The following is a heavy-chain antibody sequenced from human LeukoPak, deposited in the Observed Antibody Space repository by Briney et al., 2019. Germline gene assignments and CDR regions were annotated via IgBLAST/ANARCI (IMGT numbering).Heavy chain of an antibody. CDR2: INLSGGGT. CDR1: GSTFTTSY. Sequence: ASVTVSFKASGSTFTTSYIHWVRQAPGQGLEWMGMINLSGGGTSYSQKFQGRVTMTRDMSTSTVYMELSSLRSEDTAVYYCAREGGYCSGSTCYSPNYYYYYMDVWGKGTTVTVSS. J-gene: IGHJ6*03. CDR3: AREGGYCSGSTCYSPNYYYYYMDV. D-gene: IGHD2-15*01. V-gene: IGHV1-46*01.